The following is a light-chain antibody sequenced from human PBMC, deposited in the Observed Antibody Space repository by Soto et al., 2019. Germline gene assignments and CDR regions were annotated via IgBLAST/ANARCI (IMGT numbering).Light chain of an antibody. J-gene: IGKJ2*01. V-gene: IGKV3-15*01. Sequence: ETVVTQSPGTLYVSPGERVTLSCRASQSVSSKLAWYQQKPGQAPRLLIYGASTRATGLPARFSGSESGSEFTLTISSLQSEDFAVYYCQQYAYWPYTFGQGTKLGIK. CDR1: QSVSSK. CDR2: GAS. CDR3: QQYAYWPYT.